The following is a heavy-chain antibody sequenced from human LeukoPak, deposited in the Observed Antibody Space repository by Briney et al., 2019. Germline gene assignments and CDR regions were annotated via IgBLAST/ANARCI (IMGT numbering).Heavy chain of an antibody. J-gene: IGHJ4*02. Sequence: GGSLRLSCAASGFTFTSYGMHWVRQAPSKGLEWVAVIWYDGNNKYYADSVKGRFTISRDNSKNTVYLQMNSLRAEDTAVYYCARGRIAVAGSRYGVDYWGQGTLVTVSS. D-gene: IGHD6-19*01. V-gene: IGHV3-33*01. CDR3: ARGRIAVAGSRYGVDY. CDR2: IWYDGNNK. CDR1: GFTFTSYG.